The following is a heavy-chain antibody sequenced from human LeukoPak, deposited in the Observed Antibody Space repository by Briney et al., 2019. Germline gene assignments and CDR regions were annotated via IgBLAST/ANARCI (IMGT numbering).Heavy chain of an antibody. CDR1: GYTFTGYY. J-gene: IGHJ1*01. CDR3: ARDGLSGYSRQKKYFQH. D-gene: IGHD6-13*01. CDR2: INPNSGGT. V-gene: IGHV1-2*02. Sequence: ASVKVSCKASGYTFTGYYMHWVRQAPGQGLEWMGWINPNSGGTNYAQKFQGRVTMTRDTSISTAYMELSRLRSDDTAVYYCARDGLSGYSRQKKYFQHWGQGTLVTVSS.